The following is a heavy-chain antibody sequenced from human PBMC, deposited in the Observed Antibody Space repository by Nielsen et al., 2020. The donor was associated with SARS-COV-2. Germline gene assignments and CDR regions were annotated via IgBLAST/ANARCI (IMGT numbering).Heavy chain of an antibody. CDR2: ISLDGSEN. CDR3: ARADYGGVVPIANFDN. D-gene: IGHD2-2*01. Sequence: GESLKISCAASGFTFSSYSMNWVRQAPGKGLEWVAVISLDGSENHYVDSVKGRFTISRDNSRNSVYLQMNSLRSEDTAVYFCARADYGGVVPIANFDNWGQGTPVTVSS. V-gene: IGHV3-30*03. CDR1: GFTFSSYS. J-gene: IGHJ4*02.